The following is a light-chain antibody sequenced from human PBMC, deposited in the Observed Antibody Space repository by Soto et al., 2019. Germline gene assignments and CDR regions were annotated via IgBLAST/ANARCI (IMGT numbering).Light chain of an antibody. CDR2: EVS. CDR3: SAYTSSLTLYV. J-gene: IGLJ1*01. Sequence: QSALTQAAAVSGCPGQSITISCTGTSSDVGTYNYVSWYQQHSGKAPKLMIYEVSNRPSGVSNRFSGSKSGNTASLTISGLQAEDEADYYCSAYTSSLTLYVFGSGTKVTVL. V-gene: IGLV2-14*01. CDR1: SSDVGTYNY.